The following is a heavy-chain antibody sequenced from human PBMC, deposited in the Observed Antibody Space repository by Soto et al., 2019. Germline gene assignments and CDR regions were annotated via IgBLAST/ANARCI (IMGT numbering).Heavy chain of an antibody. D-gene: IGHD6-19*01. CDR1: GGTFSSYA. Sequence: QVQLVQSGAEVKKPGSSVKVSCKASGGTFSSYAISWVRQAPGQGLEWMGGIIPIFGTANYAQKFQGRVTITADKSTSTAYMELXSXRXXXXXXYYCAGSGWLPDAFDIWGQGTMVTVXS. V-gene: IGHV1-69*06. J-gene: IGHJ3*02. CDR2: IIPIFGTA. CDR3: AGSGWLPDAFDI.